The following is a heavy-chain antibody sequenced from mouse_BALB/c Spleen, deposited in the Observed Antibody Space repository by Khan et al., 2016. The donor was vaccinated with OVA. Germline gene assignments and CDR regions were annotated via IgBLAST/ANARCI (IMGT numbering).Heavy chain of an antibody. J-gene: IGHJ3*01. V-gene: IGHV1-4*01. Sequence: QIQLVQSGAELARPGASVKMSCKASGYTFTTYTIHWVKQGPGQGLEWIGYIIPTNDYANYNQKFKDRATLTADKSSSTAYMQLSSLTSEDSARYYCAREGAYYRSDGWFAYWGQGTLVTVSA. CDR3: AREGAYYRSDGWFAY. D-gene: IGHD2-14*01. CDR2: IIPTNDYA. CDR1: GYTFTTYT.